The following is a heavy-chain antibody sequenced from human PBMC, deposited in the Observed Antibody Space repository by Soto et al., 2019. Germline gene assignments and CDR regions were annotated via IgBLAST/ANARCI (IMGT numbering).Heavy chain of an antibody. V-gene: IGHV1-46*01. Sequence: GASVKVSCKASGYTFTSYYMHWVRQAPGQGLEWMGIINPSGGSTSYAQKYQGRVTMTRDTSTSTVYMELSSLRSEDTAVYYCARVSLGYCISTSCYDSPWFDPWGQGTLVTVSS. D-gene: IGHD2-2*01. CDR3: ARVSLGYCISTSCYDSPWFDP. CDR2: INPSGGST. J-gene: IGHJ5*02. CDR1: GYTFTSYY.